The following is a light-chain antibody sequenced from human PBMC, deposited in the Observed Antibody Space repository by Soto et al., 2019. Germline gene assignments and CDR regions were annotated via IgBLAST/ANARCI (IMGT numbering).Light chain of an antibody. CDR1: QSRTRN. J-gene: IGKJ1*01. Sequence: EIVMTQSPATLSVSPGERVTLSCRASQSRTRNLAWYQHKPGQSPRLLIYGASARATGIPDRFSGGGSGAEDTLTISSLRSEDFAVYYCQQYDKCPRTFGQGTKVEIK. V-gene: IGKV3-15*01. CDR2: GAS. CDR3: QQYDKCPRT.